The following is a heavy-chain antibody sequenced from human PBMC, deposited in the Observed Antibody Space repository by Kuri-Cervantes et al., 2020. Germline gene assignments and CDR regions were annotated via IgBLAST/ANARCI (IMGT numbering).Heavy chain of an antibody. V-gene: IGHV1-2*04. CDR2: INPNSGGT. D-gene: IGHD3-22*01. Sequence: ASVKVSCKASGYTFTGYYMHWVRQAPGQGLEWMGWINPNSGGTNYAQKFQGWVTMTRDTSISTTYMELSRLRSEDTAVYYRAIYSGYYYGPSPFDYWGQGTLVTVSS. J-gene: IGHJ4*02. CDR3: AIYSGYYYGPSPFDY. CDR1: GYTFTGYY.